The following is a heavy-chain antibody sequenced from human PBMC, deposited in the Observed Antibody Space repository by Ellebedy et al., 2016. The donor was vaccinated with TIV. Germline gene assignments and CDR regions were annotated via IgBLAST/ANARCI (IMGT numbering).Heavy chain of an antibody. J-gene: IGHJ4*02. V-gene: IGHV3-13*01. D-gene: IGHD5-24*01. Sequence: ESLKISCATPGFPFSSHDMHSVRPPTGKGLEWVSGITSAGDTYYLGSVKGRFIISRDSAKNSLYLQMNRLRAEDTAVYYCAKATIGFDYWGQGALSTVSS. CDR2: ITSAGDT. CDR1: GFPFSSHD. CDR3: AKATIGFDY.